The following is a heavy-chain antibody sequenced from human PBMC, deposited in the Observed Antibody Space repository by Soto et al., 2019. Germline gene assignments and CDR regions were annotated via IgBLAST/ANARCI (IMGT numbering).Heavy chain of an antibody. Sequence: GAVTLSGEGSGCQFSIYKIMWVRQVPGKGLEWVSYISSSGVTIYYAGSVKGRFTISRDNAKNSLYLQMNSLRDEDTAVYYCARGRSWYGPDCWGQGTLVTVSS. CDR2: ISSSGVTI. D-gene: IGHD3-10*01. V-gene: IGHV3-48*02. CDR3: ARGRSWYGPDC. J-gene: IGHJ4*02. CDR1: GCQFSIYK.